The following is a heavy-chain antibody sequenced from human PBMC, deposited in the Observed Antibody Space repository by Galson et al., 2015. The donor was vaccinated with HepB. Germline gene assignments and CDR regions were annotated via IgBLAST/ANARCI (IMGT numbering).Heavy chain of an antibody. V-gene: IGHV1-69*10. CDR2: IIPIHVIA. D-gene: IGHD4-17*01. Sequence: SVKVSCKASGGTFSSYAISWVRQAPRQGLEWMGGIIPIHVIANYAQKFQGRVTMTADKSTSTAYMELSSLRSEDTAVYYCASGGYGDYSGGIFDYWSQGTLVTVSS. CDR1: GGTFSSYA. CDR3: ASGGYGDYSGGIFDY. J-gene: IGHJ4*02.